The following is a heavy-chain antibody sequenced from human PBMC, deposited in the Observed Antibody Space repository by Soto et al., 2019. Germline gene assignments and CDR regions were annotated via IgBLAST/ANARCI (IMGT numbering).Heavy chain of an antibody. CDR2: IKSKTDGGTT. V-gene: IGHV3-15*07. D-gene: IGHD3-10*01. Sequence: EMQLVESGGGLVKHGGSLRLSCAASGFTVSNAWMNWVRQAPGKGLEWVGRIKSKTDGGTTDYAAPVKGRFTISRDDSKNTLYLQMNSLKTEDTAVYYCTTGLLWFGETMYYFDYWGQGTLVTVSS. J-gene: IGHJ4*02. CDR1: GFTVSNAW. CDR3: TTGLLWFGETMYYFDY.